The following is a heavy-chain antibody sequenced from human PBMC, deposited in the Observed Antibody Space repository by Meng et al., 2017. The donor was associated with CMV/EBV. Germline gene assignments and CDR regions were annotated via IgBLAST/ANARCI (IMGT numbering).Heavy chain of an antibody. CDR1: GDSINSANNI. D-gene: IGHD2-21*01. J-gene: IGHJ4*02. Sequence: SGPALGKPSQTLTLTCSVSGDSINSANNIWGWIRQPPGKGLEWIASIYYSKSTYYNPSLKSRVTIAVDTSKNQFSLRLSSVTAADTAVYYCARHGMWLIRNAYWGQGTLVTVSS. CDR2: IYYSKST. CDR3: ARHGMWLIRNAY. V-gene: IGHV4-39*07.